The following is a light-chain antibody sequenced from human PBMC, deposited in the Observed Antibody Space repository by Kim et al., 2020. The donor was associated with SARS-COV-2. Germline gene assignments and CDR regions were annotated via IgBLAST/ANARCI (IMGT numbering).Light chain of an antibody. CDR3: QTGGTGSWV. J-gene: IGLJ3*02. Sequence: QLVLTQSPSPSASLGASVKLTCTLSSGHSSYAIAWHQQQPEKGPRYLMKLNSDGSHSKGDGIPDRFSGSSSGAERYLTISSLQSEDEADYYCQTGGTGSWVFGGGTKVTVL. CDR2: LNSDGSH. V-gene: IGLV4-69*01. CDR1: SGHSSYA.